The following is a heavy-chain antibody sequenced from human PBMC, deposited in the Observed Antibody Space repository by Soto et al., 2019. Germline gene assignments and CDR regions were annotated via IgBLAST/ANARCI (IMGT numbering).Heavy chain of an antibody. Sequence: SVKVSCKASGGTFSSYAISWVRQAPGQGLEWMGGIIPIFGTANYAQKFQGRVTITADESTSTGYMELSSLRSEDTAVYYCARESEYCGGDCYSGLLDYWGQGTLVTVSS. J-gene: IGHJ4*02. V-gene: IGHV1-69*13. CDR2: IIPIFGTA. CDR1: GGTFSSYA. D-gene: IGHD2-21*02. CDR3: ARESEYCGGDCYSGLLDY.